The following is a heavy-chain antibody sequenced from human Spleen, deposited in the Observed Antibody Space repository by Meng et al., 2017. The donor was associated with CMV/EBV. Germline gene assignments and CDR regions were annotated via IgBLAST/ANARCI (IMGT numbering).Heavy chain of an antibody. CDR2: IGSKANRCAT. CDR1: FSGFA. Sequence: FSGFAMHWARPASGKGLEWIGRIGSKANRCATAYGASVKGRFTISRDDSENTAYLQMKSLKTEDTAVYYCTRAYDFWSGDYTGGVDYWGQGILVTVSS. J-gene: IGHJ4*02. V-gene: IGHV3-73*01. CDR3: TRAYDFWSGDYTGGVDY. D-gene: IGHD3-3*01.